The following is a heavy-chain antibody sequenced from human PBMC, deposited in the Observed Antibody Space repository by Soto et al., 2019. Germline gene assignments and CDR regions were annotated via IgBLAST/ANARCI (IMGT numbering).Heavy chain of an antibody. J-gene: IGHJ4*02. CDR2: INPNNGDT. D-gene: IGHD5-12*01. Sequence: ASVXVSFKACGYTFTYYYIHWVRQAPGQGLEWMGWINPNNGDTNYAQKFQGRVSMTRDTSTSTAYMELSSLRFDDTAVYYCARNSGYDYVFDYWGQGTLVTVSS. V-gene: IGHV1-2*02. CDR1: GYTFTYYY. CDR3: ARNSGYDYVFDY.